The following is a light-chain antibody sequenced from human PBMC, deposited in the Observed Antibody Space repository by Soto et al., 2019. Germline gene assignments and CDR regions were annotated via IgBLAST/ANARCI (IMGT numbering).Light chain of an antibody. J-gene: IGLJ3*02. CDR1: KLGDKY. Sequence: SYELTQPPSVSVSPGQTASITCSGDKLGDKYACWYHQKPGQSPVLVIYQDTKRPSGIPERFSGSNSGNTATLTISGTQAMDEADYYCQAWVSSTGGVFGGGTKLTVL. CDR3: QAWVSSTGGV. CDR2: QDT. V-gene: IGLV3-1*01.